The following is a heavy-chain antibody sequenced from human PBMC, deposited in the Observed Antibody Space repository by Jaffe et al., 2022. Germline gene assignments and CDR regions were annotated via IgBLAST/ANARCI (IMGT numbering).Heavy chain of an antibody. Sequence: QVQLVQSGAEVKKPGASVKVSCKASGYTFTSYYMHWVRQAPGQGLEWMGIINPSGGSTSYAQKFQGRVTMTRDTSTSTVYMELSSLRSEDTAVYYCARVQYYYDSSGYLAEGDWFDPWGQGTLVTVSS. D-gene: IGHD3-22*01. CDR2: INPSGGST. J-gene: IGHJ5*02. CDR1: GYTFTSYY. CDR3: ARVQYYYDSSGYLAEGDWFDP. V-gene: IGHV1-46*01.